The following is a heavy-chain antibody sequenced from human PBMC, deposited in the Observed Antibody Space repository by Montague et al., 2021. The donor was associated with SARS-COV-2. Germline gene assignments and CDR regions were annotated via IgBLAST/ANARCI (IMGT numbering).Heavy chain of an antibody. J-gene: IGHJ5*02. Sequence: SETLSLTCAVFDGSFSDFYWSWIRQPPGKGLEWIGEINHSGSTNXXPSLKSRVTISVDTSKNQFSLKLSSVTAADTAVYYCARGPRITMIVVVITDIWFDPWGQGTLVTVSS. D-gene: IGHD3-22*01. CDR2: INHSGST. V-gene: IGHV4-34*01. CDR3: ARGPRITMIVVVITDIWFDP. CDR1: DGSFSDFY.